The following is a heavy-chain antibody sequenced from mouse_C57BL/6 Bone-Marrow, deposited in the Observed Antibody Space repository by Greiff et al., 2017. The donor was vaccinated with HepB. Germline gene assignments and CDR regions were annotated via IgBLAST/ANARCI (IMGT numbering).Heavy chain of an antibody. CDR2: IWSGGST. J-gene: IGHJ3*01. D-gene: IGHD2-3*01. V-gene: IGHV2-2*01. Sequence: QVQLKESGPGLVQPSQSLSITCTVSGFSLTSYGVHWVRQSPGKGLEWLGVIWSGGSTDYNAAFISRLSISKDNSKSQVFFKMNSLQADDTAIYYCATYDGYYVFAYWGQGTLVTVSA. CDR1: GFSLTSYG. CDR3: ATYDGYYVFAY.